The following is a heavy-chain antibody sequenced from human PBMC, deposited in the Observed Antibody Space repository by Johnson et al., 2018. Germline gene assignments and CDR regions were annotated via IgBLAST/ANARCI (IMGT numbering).Heavy chain of an antibody. CDR2: IYYSGST. CDR1: GGSISSSSYY. CDR3: ARQSSGWYAYYYGMDV. J-gene: IGHJ6*02. Sequence: QVQLQESGPGLVKPSETLSLTCTVSGGSISSSSYYWGWIRQPPGKGLEWIGSIYYSGSTYYNPSLKSRVTISVDTSKNQFSLKLSSVTAADTAVYYCARQSSGWYAYYYGMDVWGQGTTVTVSS. V-gene: IGHV4-39*01. D-gene: IGHD6-19*01.